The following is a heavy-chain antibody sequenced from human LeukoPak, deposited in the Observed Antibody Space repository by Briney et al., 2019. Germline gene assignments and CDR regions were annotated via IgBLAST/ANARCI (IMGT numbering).Heavy chain of an antibody. V-gene: IGHV3-74*01. CDR2: INSDGTTT. D-gene: IGHD4-11*01. J-gene: IGHJ4*02. Sequence: PGGSLRLSRAASGFTFSSYWMHWVRQAPGKGLVWVSRINSDGTTTTYADSVKGRFTISRDNAKNTLYLQMNSLRAEDTAVYYCVRDGGVSNSYFDYWGQGTLVTVSS. CDR3: VRDGGVSNSYFDY. CDR1: GFTFSSYW.